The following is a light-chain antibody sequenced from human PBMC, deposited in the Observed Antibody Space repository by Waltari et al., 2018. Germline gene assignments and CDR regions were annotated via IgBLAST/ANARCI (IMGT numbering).Light chain of an antibody. Sequence: SCRSSQSVRRTLAWSQQKPGQAPTLLIDDASPRATGIPDRFSGSGSGTDFSLTISRLEPEDFAVYYCQKYGTLPATFGQGTKVEIK. CDR1: QSVRRT. CDR2: DAS. CDR3: QKYGTLPAT. J-gene: IGKJ1*01. V-gene: IGKV3-20*01.